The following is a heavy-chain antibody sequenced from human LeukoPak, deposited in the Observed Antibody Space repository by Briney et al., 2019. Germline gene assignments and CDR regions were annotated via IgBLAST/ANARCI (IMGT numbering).Heavy chain of an antibody. J-gene: IGHJ6*02. CDR1: DGSISSGGYY. Sequence: SETLSLTCTVSDGSISSGGYYWSWIRQHPGKGLEWIGYIYYSGSTYYNPSLKSRVTISVDTSKNQFSLKLSSVTAADTAVYYCARDYDILTGSYGTDVWGQGTTVTVSS. CDR3: ARDYDILTGSYGTDV. V-gene: IGHV4-31*03. D-gene: IGHD3-9*01. CDR2: IYYSGST.